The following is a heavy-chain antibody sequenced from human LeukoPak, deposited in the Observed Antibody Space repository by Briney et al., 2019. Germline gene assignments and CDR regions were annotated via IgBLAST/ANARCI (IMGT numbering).Heavy chain of an antibody. D-gene: IGHD6-13*01. CDR1: GGSFSGYY. J-gene: IGHJ4*02. CDR2: IKHSGST. CDR3: ASSGYSRSWGIDY. V-gene: IGHV4-34*01. Sequence: SETLSLTCAVYGGSFSGYYWSWIRQPPGKGLEWIGEIKHSGSTNYNPSFKSRVTISVDTSKTQFSLKLSSVTAADTAVYYCASSGYSRSWGIDYWGQGTLVTVSS.